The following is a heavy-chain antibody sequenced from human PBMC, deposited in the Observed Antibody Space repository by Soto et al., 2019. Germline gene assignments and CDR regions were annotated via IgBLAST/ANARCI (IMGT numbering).Heavy chain of an antibody. D-gene: IGHD3-3*01. CDR2: SRNKANSYTT. J-gene: IGHJ6*02. Sequence: PGGSLRLSCTTSGFTVSSSHMSWVRQAPGKGLDWVGRSRNKANSYTTEYAASVKGRFTISRDDSKNSVHLQMNSLKIEDTAVYYCAKIPQGSYNFHVWGQGTTVTVS. CDR3: AKIPQGSYNFHV. CDR1: GFTVSSSH. V-gene: IGHV3-72*01.